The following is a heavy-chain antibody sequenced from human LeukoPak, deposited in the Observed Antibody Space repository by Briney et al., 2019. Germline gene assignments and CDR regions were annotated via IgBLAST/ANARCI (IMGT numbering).Heavy chain of an antibody. D-gene: IGHD5-18*01. V-gene: IGHV1-46*01. CDR2: INPSGGST. J-gene: IGHJ6*02. CDR1: GYTFTSYY. Sequence: ASVKVSCKASGYTFTSYYMHWVRQAPGQGLEWMGIINPSGGSTSYAQKFQGRVTMTRDTSTSTVYMELNSLRSEDTAVYYCARVPNTAMVPMTYYYYGMDVWGQGTTVTVSS. CDR3: ARVPNTAMVPMTYYYYGMDV.